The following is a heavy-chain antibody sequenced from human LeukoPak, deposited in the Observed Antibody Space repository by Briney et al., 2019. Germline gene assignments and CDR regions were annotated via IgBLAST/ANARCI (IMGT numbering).Heavy chain of an antibody. CDR1: GFTFSSYA. Sequence: GGSLRLSFAASGFTFSSYAMSWVRQAPGKGLEWVSTISGSDDSTYYADSVKGRFTISRDNSKNTLCLQMNNLRAEDTAEYYCAKDLTFGGVSPFDYWGQGTLVTVSS. J-gene: IGHJ4*02. V-gene: IGHV3-23*01. CDR3: AKDLTFGGVSPFDY. CDR2: ISGSDDST. D-gene: IGHD3-16*01.